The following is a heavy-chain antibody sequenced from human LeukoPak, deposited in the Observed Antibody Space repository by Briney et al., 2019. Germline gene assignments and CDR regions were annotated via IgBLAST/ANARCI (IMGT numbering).Heavy chain of an antibody. J-gene: IGHJ5*02. Sequence: PSETLSLTCAVYGGSFSGYYWSWIRQPPGKGLEWIGEINHSGSTNYNPSLKSRVTISVDTSKNQFSLKLSSVTAADTAVYYCARDQGGSYYPWFDPWGQGTLVTVSS. D-gene: IGHD1-26*01. CDR1: GGSFSGYY. CDR3: ARDQGGSYYPWFDP. CDR2: INHSGST. V-gene: IGHV4-34*01.